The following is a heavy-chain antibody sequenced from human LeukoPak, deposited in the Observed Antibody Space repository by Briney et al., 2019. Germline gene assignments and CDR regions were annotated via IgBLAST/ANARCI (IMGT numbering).Heavy chain of an antibody. J-gene: IGHJ4*02. D-gene: IGHD5-24*01. V-gene: IGHV3-7*04. CDR3: ARGYRDAYNPDY. Sequence: GGSLRLSCAASGFTFSSYWMNWVRQAPGKGLEWVANIKQDGSEKYYVDSVKDRFTISRDNAKNSLYLQMYSLRAEDTAVYYCARGYRDAYNPDYWGQGTLVTVSS. CDR2: IKQDGSEK. CDR1: GFTFSSYW.